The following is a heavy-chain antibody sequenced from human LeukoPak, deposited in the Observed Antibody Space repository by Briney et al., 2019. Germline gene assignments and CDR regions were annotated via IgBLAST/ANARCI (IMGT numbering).Heavy chain of an antibody. Sequence: GRSLRLSCAASGFTFSSYAMHWVRQAPGKGLEWVAVISYDGSNKYYADSVKGRFTISRDNSKNTLYLQMNSLRAEDTAVYYCATSTPQLLRYYYYYMDVWGKGTTVTVSS. V-gene: IGHV3-30*01. J-gene: IGHJ6*03. CDR2: ISYDGSNK. CDR3: ATSTPQLLRYYYYYMDV. CDR1: GFTFSSYA. D-gene: IGHD2-2*01.